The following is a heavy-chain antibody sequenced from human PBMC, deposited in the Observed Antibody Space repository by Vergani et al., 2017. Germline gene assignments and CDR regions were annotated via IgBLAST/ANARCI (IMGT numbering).Heavy chain of an antibody. J-gene: IGHJ6*03. V-gene: IGHV1-24*01. CDR1: GYSLSELS. D-gene: IGHD3-9*01. Sequence: QVQLVPSGAEVKKPGASVKVSCKVTGYSLSELSMHWVRQAPGKGLEWMGSFDPEEGETIYAQKFQGRVTMTDDTSTDTAYMELSSLTSEDTAIYYCATVDFESAIYNYYMDVWGKGTTVTVSS. CDR2: FDPEEGET. CDR3: ATVDFESAIYNYYMDV.